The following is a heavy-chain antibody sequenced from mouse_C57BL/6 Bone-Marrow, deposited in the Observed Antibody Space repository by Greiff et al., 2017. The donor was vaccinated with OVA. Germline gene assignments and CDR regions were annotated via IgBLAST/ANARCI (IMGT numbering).Heavy chain of an antibody. CDR2: ISYDGSN. CDR1: GYSITSGYY. V-gene: IGHV3-6*01. Sequence: EVKLMESGPGLVKPSQSLSLTCSVTGYSITSGYYWNWIRQFPGNKLEWMGYISYDGSNNYNPSLKNRISITRDTSKNQFFLKLNSVTTEDTATYYCARALVADWGQGTSVTVSS. D-gene: IGHD1-1*01. CDR3: ARALVAD. J-gene: IGHJ4*01.